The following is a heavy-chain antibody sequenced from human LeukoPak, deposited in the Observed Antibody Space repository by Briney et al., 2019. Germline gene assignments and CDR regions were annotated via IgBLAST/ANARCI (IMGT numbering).Heavy chain of an antibody. J-gene: IGHJ2*01. Sequence: GGSLRLSCAASGFTFSDYYMSWIRQAPGKGLEWVSYISSKGTSKYYADSVKGRFSISRDNSKNTLYLQMDSLRVEDTAVYYCAKEGSYGLYWYFDLWGRGTLVTVSS. D-gene: IGHD5-18*01. CDR2: ISSKGTSK. CDR1: GFTFSDYY. V-gene: IGHV3-11*04. CDR3: AKEGSYGLYWYFDL.